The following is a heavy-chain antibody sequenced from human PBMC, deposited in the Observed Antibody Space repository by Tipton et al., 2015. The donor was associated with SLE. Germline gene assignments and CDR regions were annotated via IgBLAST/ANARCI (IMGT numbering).Heavy chain of an antibody. V-gene: IGHV4-61*02. CDR3: ARLEGPFGIFGVPKGWFDP. CDR2: IYSRGST. J-gene: IGHJ5*02. D-gene: IGHD3-3*01. Sequence: TLSLTCTVSGGSISSGSYYWSWIRQSAGRGLEWIGRIYSRGSTNYNPSLRSRVTMSVDTSKNQFSLRLTSVTAADTAVYYCARLEGPFGIFGVPKGWFDPWGQGTLVTVSP. CDR1: GGSISSGSYY.